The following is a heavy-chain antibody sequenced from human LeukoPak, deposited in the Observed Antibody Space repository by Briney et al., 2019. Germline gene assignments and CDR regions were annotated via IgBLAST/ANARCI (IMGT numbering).Heavy chain of an antibody. CDR2: IYYSGST. D-gene: IGHD3-10*01. CDR1: GGSISSSSYY. V-gene: IGHV4-39*07. Sequence: SETLSLTCTVSGGSISSSSYYWGWIRQPPGKGLEWIGSIYYSGSTYYDPSLKSRVTISVDTSKNQFSLKLSSVTAADTAVYYCARDLGGGYGSGRPFDYWGQGTLVTVSS. J-gene: IGHJ4*02. CDR3: ARDLGGGYGSGRPFDY.